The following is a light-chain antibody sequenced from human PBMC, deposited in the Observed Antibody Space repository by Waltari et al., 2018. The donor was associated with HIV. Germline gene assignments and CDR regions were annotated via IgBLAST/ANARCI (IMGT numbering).Light chain of an antibody. J-gene: IGLJ3*02. CDR3: HSYDGSNWV. V-gene: IGLV6-57*02. Sequence: KFMLTQPHSVSASPGKTVTISCTGSSGSIARNYVQWYRQRPGSAPTTVIYEDSKRPSGVPDRFSGSIASSSNSASLTISGLRTEDEAHYYCHSYDGSNWVFGGGTKLTVL. CDR2: EDS. CDR1: SGSIARNY.